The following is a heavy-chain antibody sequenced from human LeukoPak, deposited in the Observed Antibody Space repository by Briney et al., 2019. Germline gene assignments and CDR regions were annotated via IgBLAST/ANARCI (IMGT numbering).Heavy chain of an antibody. Sequence: GGSLRLSCAASGFTFSSSAMSWVRQAPGKGLEWVSSISGSGGSPYYADSVKGRFTISRDNSKNTLYLQMNSLRAEDTAVYYCARGSWELPTPDFWGQGTLVTVSS. D-gene: IGHD1-26*01. CDR2: ISGSGGSP. CDR3: ARGSWELPTPDF. J-gene: IGHJ4*02. V-gene: IGHV3-23*01. CDR1: GFTFSSSA.